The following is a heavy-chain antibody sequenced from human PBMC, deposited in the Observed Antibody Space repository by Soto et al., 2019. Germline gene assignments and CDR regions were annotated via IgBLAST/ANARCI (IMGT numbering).Heavy chain of an antibody. J-gene: IGHJ4*02. CDR3: ARGARHSSGWNFDS. D-gene: IGHD6-19*01. CDR2: INPNSGST. V-gene: IGHV1-46*03. Sequence: QVQLVQSGAEVRKPGASVKVSCKASGYKFTGDHLHWVRQTPGLGLEWIGRINPNSGSTNYAQKFQCRVSLTRDTSTTTAYMELSILRSEDTAVYYFARGARHSSGWNFDSWGQGTLVTVSS. CDR1: GYKFTGDH.